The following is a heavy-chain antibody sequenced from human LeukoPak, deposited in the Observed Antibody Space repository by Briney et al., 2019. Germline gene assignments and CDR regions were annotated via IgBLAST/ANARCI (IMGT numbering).Heavy chain of an antibody. CDR3: ARRDIVVVVSASDY. D-gene: IGHD2-15*01. J-gene: IGHJ4*02. Sequence: GGSLRLSCAASGFTFSSYSMNWVRQAPGKGLEWVSGITASGDRTFYGDSVRGRFTMSRDNSKNTVYLQMNSLRVDDTAVYYCARRDIVVVVSASDYWGQGTLVTVSS. CDR2: ITASGDRT. V-gene: IGHV3-23*01. CDR1: GFTFSSYS.